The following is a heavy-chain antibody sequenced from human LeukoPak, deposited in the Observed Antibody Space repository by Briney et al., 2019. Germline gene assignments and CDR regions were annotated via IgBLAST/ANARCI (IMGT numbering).Heavy chain of an antibody. Sequence: GGSLRLSCAASGFTFDDYGMSWVRHARGKGLEWVAVISYDGSNKYYADSVKGRFTISRDNSKNTLYLQMNSLRAEDTAVYYCAVSYYYGSGSYYPTNAFDIWGQGTMVTVSS. D-gene: IGHD3-10*01. CDR2: ISYDGSNK. V-gene: IGHV3-30*03. CDR1: GFTFDDYG. CDR3: AVSYYYGSGSYYPTNAFDI. J-gene: IGHJ3*02.